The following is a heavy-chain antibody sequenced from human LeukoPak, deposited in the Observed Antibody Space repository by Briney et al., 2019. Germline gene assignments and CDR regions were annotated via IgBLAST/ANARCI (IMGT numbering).Heavy chain of an antibody. Sequence: GGSLRPSCAASGFTFSSYSMNWVRQAPGKGLEWVSSITSSSSYIYYADSVKGRFTISRDNAKNSLYLQMNSLRAEDAAVYYCARTRLGEWLVGNAFDIWGQGTMVTVSS. CDR1: GFTFSSYS. CDR3: ARTRLGEWLVGNAFDI. J-gene: IGHJ3*02. D-gene: IGHD6-19*01. V-gene: IGHV3-21*01. CDR2: ITSSSSYI.